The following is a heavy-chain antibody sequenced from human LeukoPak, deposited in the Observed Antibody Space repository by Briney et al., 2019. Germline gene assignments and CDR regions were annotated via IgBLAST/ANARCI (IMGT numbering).Heavy chain of an antibody. D-gene: IGHD3-9*01. V-gene: IGHV3-23*01. Sequence: GGSLRRSDAASGFTFSSYAMSWVRQAPGKGLKSVSAISGSGGSTYYADSVKGRLTISRDNSKNTLFLQMNSLRAEDTAVYYCAKHLFPESYYDILTGYYNVISYWGQGTLVTVSS. CDR1: GFTFSSYA. CDR3: AKHLFPESYYDILTGYYNVISY. CDR2: ISGSGGST. J-gene: IGHJ4*02.